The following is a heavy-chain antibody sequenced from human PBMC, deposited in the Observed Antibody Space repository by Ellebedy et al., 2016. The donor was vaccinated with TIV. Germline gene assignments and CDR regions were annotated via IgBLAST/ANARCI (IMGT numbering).Heavy chain of an antibody. CDR3: AREGGKQWLVQSLPHY. Sequence: GESLKISCAASGFTFSSYGMHWVRQAPGKGLEWVAVISYDGSNKYYADSVKGRFTISRDNSKNTLYLQMNSLRAEDTAVYYCAREGGKQWLVQSLPHYWGQGTLVTVSS. CDR2: ISYDGSNK. V-gene: IGHV3-33*05. J-gene: IGHJ4*02. D-gene: IGHD6-19*01. CDR1: GFTFSSYG.